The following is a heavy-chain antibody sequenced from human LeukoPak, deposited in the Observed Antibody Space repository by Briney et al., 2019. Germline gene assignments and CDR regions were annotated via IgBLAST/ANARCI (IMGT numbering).Heavy chain of an antibody. CDR2: INPNTGDR. CDR3: AREFGSGSYYNFDS. D-gene: IGHD3-10*01. CDR1: GYCFSDYY. J-gene: IGHJ5*01. Sequence: GASVKVSCKASGYCFSDYYIHWVRQAPGQGLEWMGWINPNTGDRTYAQKFQGRITLTRDMAITTAFMELTNLKSDDMAFYFCAREFGSGSYYNFDSWGQGTLVTVSS. V-gene: IGHV1-2*02.